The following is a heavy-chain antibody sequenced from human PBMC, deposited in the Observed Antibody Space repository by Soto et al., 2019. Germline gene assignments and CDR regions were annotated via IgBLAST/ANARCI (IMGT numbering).Heavy chain of an antibody. V-gene: IGHV4-39*01. Sequence: SVTLSLTCTVSGGSISSSSYYWGWIRQPPGKGLEWIGSIYYSGSTYYNPSLKSRVTISVDTSKNQFSLKLSSVTAADTAVYYCASRRITIFGVVLDYWGQGTLVTVSS. CDR3: ASRRITIFGVVLDY. J-gene: IGHJ4*02. D-gene: IGHD3-3*01. CDR1: GGSISSSSYY. CDR2: IYYSGST.